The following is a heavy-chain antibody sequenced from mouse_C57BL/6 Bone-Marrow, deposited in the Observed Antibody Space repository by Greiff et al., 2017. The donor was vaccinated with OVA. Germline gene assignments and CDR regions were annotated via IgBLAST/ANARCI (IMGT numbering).Heavy chain of an antibody. CDR2: IDPEDGET. CDR3: ARGRLLAWFAY. V-gene: IGHV14-2*01. Sequence: VQLQQSGAELVKPGASVKLSCTASGFTIKDYYMHWVKQRPEQGLEWIGRIDPEDGETNYAPKFQGQATITAATSSNTAYLQLSSLTSEDTVVYYCARGRLLAWFAYWGQGTLVTVSA. J-gene: IGHJ3*01. D-gene: IGHD2-3*01. CDR1: GFTIKDYY.